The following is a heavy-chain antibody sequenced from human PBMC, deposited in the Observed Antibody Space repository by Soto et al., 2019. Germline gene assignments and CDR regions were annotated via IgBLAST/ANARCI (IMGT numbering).Heavy chain of an antibody. CDR1: GYSFTTYW. Sequence: EVQLVQSGAEVKKPGESLKISCQGSGYSFTTYWLAWMRQTPAKGLEWMGIIYPGDSHTKYNPSFQGQVTISADTSISTAYLQWSSLKASDTAMYYCARLTNFYYMDVWGKGSTVTVSS. V-gene: IGHV5-51*03. CDR2: IYPGDSHT. CDR3: ARLTNFYYMDV. D-gene: IGHD7-27*01. J-gene: IGHJ6*03.